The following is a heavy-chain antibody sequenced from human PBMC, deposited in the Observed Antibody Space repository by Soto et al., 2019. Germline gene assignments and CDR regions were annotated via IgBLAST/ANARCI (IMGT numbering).Heavy chain of an antibody. CDR1: GDSVSSNSAA. V-gene: IGHV6-1*01. CDR2: TYYRSKWYN. D-gene: IGHD6-6*01. CDR3: ARDKVSSSWVVAES. Sequence: PSQTLSLTCAISGDSVSSNSAAWNWIRQSPSRGLEWLGRTYYRSKWYNDYAVSVKSRITINPGTSKKQFSLQLNSVTPEDTVVYYCARDKVSSSWVVAESWGQGTLVTVSS. J-gene: IGHJ4*02.